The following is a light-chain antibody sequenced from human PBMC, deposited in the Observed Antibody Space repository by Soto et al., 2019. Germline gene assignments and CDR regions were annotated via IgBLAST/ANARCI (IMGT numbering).Light chain of an antibody. V-gene: IGLV1-40*01. CDR3: QSYDSSLSVSV. Sequence: QSVLTQPPSVSGAPGQRVTISCTGSSSNIGAGYDVHWYQQLPGTAPKLLIYGNSNRPSGVPDRFSGSKSGTSASLAITGLQAEDDADYYCQSYDSSLSVSVFGGGTQLTVL. CDR2: GNS. CDR1: SSNIGAGYD. J-gene: IGLJ3*02.